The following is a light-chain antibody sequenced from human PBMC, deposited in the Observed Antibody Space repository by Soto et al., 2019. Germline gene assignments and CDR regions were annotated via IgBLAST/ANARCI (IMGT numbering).Light chain of an antibody. CDR3: QQYNTYSWT. CDR1: QSVGSW. Sequence: DIQMTQSPSTLSASVGDRVTITCRAGQSVGSWLAWYQQKPGAAPKLLIFDVSTLESGVPSRFSGSGSRTEFTLTISSLQPDDFATYYCQQYNTYSWTFGQGTKVEIK. V-gene: IGKV1-5*01. J-gene: IGKJ1*01. CDR2: DVS.